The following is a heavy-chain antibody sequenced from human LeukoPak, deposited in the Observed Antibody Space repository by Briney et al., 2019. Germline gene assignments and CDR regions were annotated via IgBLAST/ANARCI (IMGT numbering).Heavy chain of an antibody. CDR1: GGTFSSYA. V-gene: IGHV1-69*06. J-gene: IGHJ4*02. Sequence: SVKVSCKASGGTFSSYAISWVRQAPGQGLEWMGGIIPISGTANYAQKFQGRVTITADKSTSTAYMELSSLRSEDTAVYYCARGGYSAGSWYLFHYFDYWGQGTLVTVSS. D-gene: IGHD6-13*01. CDR2: IIPISGTA. CDR3: ARGGYSAGSWYLFHYFDY.